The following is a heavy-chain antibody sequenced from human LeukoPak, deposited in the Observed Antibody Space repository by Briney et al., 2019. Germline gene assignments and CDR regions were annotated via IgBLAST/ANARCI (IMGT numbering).Heavy chain of an antibody. CDR2: TNPSGGST. D-gene: IGHD2-2*01. Sequence: ASVKVSCKASGYTFTSYYMHWVRQAPGQGLEWMGITNPSGGSTSYAQKFQGRVTMTRDMSTSTVYMELSSLRSEDTAVYYCARDRFVVVPAAPHGDAFDIWGQGTMVTVSS. V-gene: IGHV1-46*01. J-gene: IGHJ3*02. CDR3: ARDRFVVVPAAPHGDAFDI. CDR1: GYTFTSYY.